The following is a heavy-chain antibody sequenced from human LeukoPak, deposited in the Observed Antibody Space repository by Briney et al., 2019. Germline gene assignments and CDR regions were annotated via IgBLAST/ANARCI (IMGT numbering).Heavy chain of an antibody. D-gene: IGHD1-26*01. CDR3: ARDRDGWELQRAFDI. V-gene: IGHV3-9*01. CDR2: ISWNSGSI. J-gene: IGHJ3*02. CDR1: GFTFDDYA. Sequence: GGSLRLSCAASGFTFDDYAMHWVRQAPGKGLEWVSGISWNSGSIAYADSVKGRFIISRDNAKNSLYLQMNSLRAEDTAVYYCARDRDGWELQRAFDIWGQGTMVTVSS.